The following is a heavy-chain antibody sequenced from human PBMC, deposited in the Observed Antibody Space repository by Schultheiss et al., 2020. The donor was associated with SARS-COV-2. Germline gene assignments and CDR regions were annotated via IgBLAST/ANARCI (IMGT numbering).Heavy chain of an antibody. D-gene: IGHD1-26*01. CDR1: GFTFGDYA. Sequence: GGSLRLSCTASGFTFGDYAVSWFRQAPGKALEWVGFIRSKGHGGTTEDAASVRGRFSISRDDSKSIAYLQMNSLKNEDTAVYYCSRVIEGTRGRFEALDIWGQGTMVTVSS. J-gene: IGHJ3*02. CDR2: IRSKGHGGTT. V-gene: IGHV3-49*03. CDR3: SRVIEGTRGRFEALDI.